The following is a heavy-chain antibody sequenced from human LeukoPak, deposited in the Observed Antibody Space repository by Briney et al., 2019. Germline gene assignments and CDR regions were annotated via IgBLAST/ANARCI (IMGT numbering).Heavy chain of an antibody. J-gene: IGHJ4*02. D-gene: IGHD5-12*01. CDR2: IYYSGST. CDR3: ARDRGNSGYDQFDY. Sequence: SETLSLTCTVSGGSISSYYWSWIRQPPGKGLEWIGYIYYSGSTNYNPSLKSRVTISVDTSKNQFSLKLSSATAADTAVYYCARDRGNSGYDQFDYWGQGTLVTVSS. V-gene: IGHV4-59*01. CDR1: GGSISSYY.